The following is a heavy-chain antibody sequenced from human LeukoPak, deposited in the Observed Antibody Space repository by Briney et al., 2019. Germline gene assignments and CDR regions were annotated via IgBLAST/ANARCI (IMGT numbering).Heavy chain of an antibody. CDR2: ISGSGGST. CDR1: GFTVSSND. D-gene: IGHD1-26*01. V-gene: IGHV3-23*01. J-gene: IGHJ4*02. CDR3: SKDGGVGATDY. Sequence: GGSLRLSCAASGFTVSSNDMNWGRQAPGKGLEWVSAISGSGGSTYYADSVKGRFTISRDNSKNTLYLQMNSLRAEDTAVYYCSKDGGVGATDYWGQGTLVTVSS.